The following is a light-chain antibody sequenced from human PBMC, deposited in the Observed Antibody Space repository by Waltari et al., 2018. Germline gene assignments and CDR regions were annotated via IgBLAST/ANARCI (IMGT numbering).Light chain of an antibody. V-gene: IGKV4-1*01. CDR2: SAS. CDR1: QSVLSRSNNKNY. Sequence: DIVMTQSPDSLAVSLGERATINCRSSQSVLSRSNNKNYLAWYQRRQGQPPQLLIYSASTRDSGVPDRVSGSGSVTDFTLTISSLQAEDVAVYYCQHYYSTPLAFGGGTKVEIK. J-gene: IGKJ4*01. CDR3: QHYYSTPLA.